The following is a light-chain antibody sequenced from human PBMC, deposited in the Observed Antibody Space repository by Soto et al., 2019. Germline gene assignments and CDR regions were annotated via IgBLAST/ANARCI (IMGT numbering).Light chain of an antibody. J-gene: IGKJ1*01. CDR2: GAS. Sequence: IGMTQSPATLSVSPGERATLSCRASQSVSNNYLAWYQQKPGQAPRLLIYGASNRATGIADRFSGSGSGTDFTLTISRLEPEDFAVYYCQQYGSSGTFGQGTKVDIK. CDR3: QQYGSSGT. V-gene: IGKV3-20*01. CDR1: QSVSNNY.